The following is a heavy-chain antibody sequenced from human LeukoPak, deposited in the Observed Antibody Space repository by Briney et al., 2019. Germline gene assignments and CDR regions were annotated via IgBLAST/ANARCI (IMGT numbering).Heavy chain of an antibody. V-gene: IGHV1-69*05. CDR2: IIPIFGTA. CDR1: GGTFSSYA. Sequence: RASVKVSCKASGGTFSSYAISWVRQAPGQGLEWMGGIIPIFGTANYAQKFQGRVTITTHESTSTDYMELRSLRSEDTAVYYCALEEWFGELLYHYWGQGPLVTVSS. J-gene: IGHJ4*02. CDR3: ALEEWFGELLYHY. D-gene: IGHD3-10*01.